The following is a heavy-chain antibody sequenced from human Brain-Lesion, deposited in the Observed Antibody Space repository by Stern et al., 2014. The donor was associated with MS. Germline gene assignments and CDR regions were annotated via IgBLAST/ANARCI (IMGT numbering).Heavy chain of an antibody. CDR1: GFTFSNYW. Sequence: EVQLVESGGGLVQPGGSLRLSCAASGFTFSNYWMSWVRQTPGKGLEWVAHIMPDGSGQHHAGPLKARFTISRDTSKNSLYLHMNRLRVEDTAVYYCVRSGDFGTSYFDYWGQGTLVTVSS. D-gene: IGHD3-10*01. CDR3: VRSGDFGTSYFDY. J-gene: IGHJ4*02. CDR2: IMPDGSGQ. V-gene: IGHV3-7*01.